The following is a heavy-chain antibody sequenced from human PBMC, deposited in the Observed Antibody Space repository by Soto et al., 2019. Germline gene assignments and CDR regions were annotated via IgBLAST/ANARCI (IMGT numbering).Heavy chain of an antibody. J-gene: IGHJ3*02. Sequence: ASVKVSCKASGGTLSSYTISWVRQAPGQGLEWMGRIIPILGIANYAQKFQGRVTITADKSTSTAYMELSSLRSEDTAVYYCVVPVVVPAAMLGWAFDIWGQGTMVTVSS. CDR2: IIPILGIA. V-gene: IGHV1-69*02. CDR3: VVPVVVPAAMLGWAFDI. CDR1: GGTLSSYT. D-gene: IGHD2-2*01.